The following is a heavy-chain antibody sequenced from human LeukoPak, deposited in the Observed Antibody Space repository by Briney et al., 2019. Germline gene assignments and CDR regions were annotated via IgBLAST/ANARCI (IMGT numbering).Heavy chain of an antibody. CDR3: ARKGIQLWRGAYDDFDI. D-gene: IGHD5-18*01. CDR2: IYYSGST. J-gene: IGHJ3*02. CDR1: GGSISSYY. Sequence: KSAETLSLTCTVSGGSISSYYWSWVRQPPGKGLEWIGYIYYSGSTNYNPSLKSRVTISLETSKNPFSLKLSYVPAAETAVYYCARKGIQLWRGAYDDFDIWGKGTMVTVSS. V-gene: IGHV4-59*08.